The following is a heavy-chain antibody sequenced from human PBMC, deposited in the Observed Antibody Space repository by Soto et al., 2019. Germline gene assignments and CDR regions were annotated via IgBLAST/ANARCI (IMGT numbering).Heavy chain of an antibody. D-gene: IGHD2-2*01. CDR3: ARPLPVDKGGFDA. CDR2: IYTAGGT. J-gene: IGHJ5*02. V-gene: IGHV3-53*02. CDR1: GFTVSNTY. Sequence: EVQLVETGGGLIQPGGSLRLSCAASGFTVSNTYMTWVRQPPGKGLECVSVIYTAGGTNYADSVKGRFIISRDNSKNTLYLLMNSLTADTTALYCCARPLPVDKGGFDAWGQGTLVTVSS.